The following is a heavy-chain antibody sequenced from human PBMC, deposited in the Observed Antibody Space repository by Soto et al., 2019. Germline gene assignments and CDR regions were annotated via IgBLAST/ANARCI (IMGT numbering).Heavy chain of an antibody. V-gene: IGHV1-69*01. CDR2: IIPIFGTA. CDR1: GGTFSSYA. J-gene: IGHJ6*02. D-gene: IGHD4-17*01. CDR3: ARGYGDYGCYYYYGMDV. Sequence: QVQLVQSGAEVKKPGSSVKVSCKASGGTFSSYAISWVRQAPGQGLEWMGGIIPIFGTANYAQKFQGRVTITADESTSTAYMELSSLRSEDTAVYYCARGYGDYGCYYYYGMDVWGQGTTVTVCS.